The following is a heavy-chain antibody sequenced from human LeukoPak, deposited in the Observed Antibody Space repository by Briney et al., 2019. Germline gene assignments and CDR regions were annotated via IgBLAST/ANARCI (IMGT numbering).Heavy chain of an antibody. CDR1: GYSFTSYW. CDR3: ARPLAAAGTGFDY. CDR2: ISAYNGNT. Sequence: GESLKISCKGSGYSFTSYWIGWVRQAPGQGLEWMGWISAYNGNTNYAQKLQGRVTMTTDTSTSTAYMELRSLRSDDTAVYYCARPLAAAGTGFDYWGQGTLVTVSS. V-gene: IGHV1-18*04. D-gene: IGHD6-13*01. J-gene: IGHJ4*02.